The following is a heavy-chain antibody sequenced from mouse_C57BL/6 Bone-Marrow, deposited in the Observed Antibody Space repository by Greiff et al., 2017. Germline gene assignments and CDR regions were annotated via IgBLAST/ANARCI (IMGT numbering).Heavy chain of an antibody. D-gene: IGHD1-1*01. CDR3: ARDLGTTVRSAMDY. Sequence: EVHLVESGGGLVKPGGSLKLSCAASGFTFSSYAMSWVRQTPEKRLEWVATISDGGSYTYYPDNVKGRFTISRDNAKNNLYLQMSHLKSEDTAMYYCARDLGTTVRSAMDYWGQGTSVTVSS. V-gene: IGHV5-4*01. CDR2: ISDGGSYT. CDR1: GFTFSSYA. J-gene: IGHJ4*01.